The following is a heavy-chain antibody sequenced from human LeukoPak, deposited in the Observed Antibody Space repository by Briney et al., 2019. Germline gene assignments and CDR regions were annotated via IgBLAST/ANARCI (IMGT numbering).Heavy chain of an antibody. CDR2: IYYSGST. V-gene: IGHV4-59*01. CDR1: GGSISSYY. D-gene: IGHD3-22*01. J-gene: IGHJ4*02. CDR3: ARGFYDSSLFDY. Sequence: PSETLSLTCTVSGGSISSYYWSWIRQPPGKGLELIGYIYYSGSTNYNPSLKSRVTISVDTSKNQFSLKLSSVTAADTAVYYCARGFYDSSLFDYWGQGTLVTVSS.